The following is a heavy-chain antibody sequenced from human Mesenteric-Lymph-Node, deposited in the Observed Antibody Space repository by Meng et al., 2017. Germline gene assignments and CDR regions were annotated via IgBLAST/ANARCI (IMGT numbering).Heavy chain of an antibody. V-gene: IGHV4-31*03. J-gene: IGHJ4*02. CDR1: GGSISSGGYY. D-gene: IGHD3-10*01. Sequence: SETLSLTCTVSGGSISSGGYYWSWIRQHPGKGLEWIGYIYYSGSTYYNPSLKSRVTISVDTSKNQFSLKLSSVTAADTAVYYCGRITMVRGSGEIDYWGQGTLVTVSS. CDR2: IYYSGST. CDR3: GRITMVRGSGEIDY.